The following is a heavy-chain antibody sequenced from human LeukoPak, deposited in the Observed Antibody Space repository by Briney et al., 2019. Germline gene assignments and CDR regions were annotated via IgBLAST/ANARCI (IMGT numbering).Heavy chain of an antibody. CDR3: ARDRRSGYYNFDY. CDR1: GYTFTGYY. Sequence: GASVKVSCKASGYTFTGYYMHWVRQAPGQGLEWMGWINPNSGGTNYAQKFQGRVTMTRDTSISTAYMERSRLRSDDTAVYYCARDRRSGYYNFDYWGQGTLVTVSS. V-gene: IGHV1-2*02. D-gene: IGHD3-3*01. J-gene: IGHJ4*02. CDR2: INPNSGGT.